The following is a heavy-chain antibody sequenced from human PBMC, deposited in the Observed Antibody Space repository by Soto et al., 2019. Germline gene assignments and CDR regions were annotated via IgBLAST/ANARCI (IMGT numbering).Heavy chain of an antibody. CDR1: GFTFSSYA. CDR2: ISGSGGST. Sequence: GGSLRLSCAASGFTFSSYAMSWVRQAPGKGLEWVSAISGSGGSTYYADSVKGRFTISRDNSKNTLYLQMNSLRAEDTAVYYCAKAPFKGGYEGLFDPWRQGTLVTVSS. J-gene: IGHJ5*02. CDR3: AKAPFKGGYEGLFDP. V-gene: IGHV3-23*01. D-gene: IGHD3-22*01.